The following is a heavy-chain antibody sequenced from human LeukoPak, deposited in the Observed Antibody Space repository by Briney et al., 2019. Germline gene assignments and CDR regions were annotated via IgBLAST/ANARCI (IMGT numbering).Heavy chain of an antibody. V-gene: IGHV3-21*01. Sequence: GGSLRLSCAASGFTFSSYSMNWVRQAPGKGLEWVSSISSSSSYIYYADSVKGRFTISRDNAKNSLYLQMNSLRAEDTAVYYCARDRSTGTTLRNYYFDYWGQGTLVTVSS. CDR2: ISSSSSYI. CDR1: GFTFSSYS. D-gene: IGHD1-7*01. J-gene: IGHJ4*02. CDR3: ARDRSTGTTLRNYYFDY.